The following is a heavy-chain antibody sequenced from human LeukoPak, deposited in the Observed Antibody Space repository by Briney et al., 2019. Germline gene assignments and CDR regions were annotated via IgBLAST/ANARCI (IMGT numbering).Heavy chain of an antibody. D-gene: IGHD3-22*01. V-gene: IGHV4-31*03. J-gene: IGHJ5*02. CDR1: GGSISSGGYY. CDR2: IYYSGST. CDR3: ARDPRYYDSSGLVS. Sequence: SETLSLTCTVSGGSISSGGYYWSWIRQHPGKGLEWIGYIYYSGSTYYNPSLKSRVTISVDTSKNQFSLKLSSVTAADTAVYYCARDPRYYDSSGLVSWGQGTLVTVSS.